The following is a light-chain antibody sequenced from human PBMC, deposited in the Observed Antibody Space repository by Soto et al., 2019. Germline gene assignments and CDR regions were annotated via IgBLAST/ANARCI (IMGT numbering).Light chain of an antibody. CDR3: QQSHGIPYT. Sequence: DIQMTQSPSSLSASVGDRVTITCRASQTISTYFNWYQQKPGKAPKLLIYAASSLQSGVPSRCSGSGSGTDFTLTISSLQPEDCATYYCQQSHGIPYTFGQGTKLEIK. CDR1: QTISTY. CDR2: AAS. V-gene: IGKV1-39*01. J-gene: IGKJ2*01.